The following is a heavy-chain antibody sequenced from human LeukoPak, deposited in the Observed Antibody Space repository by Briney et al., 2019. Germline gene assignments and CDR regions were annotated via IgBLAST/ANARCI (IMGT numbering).Heavy chain of an antibody. Sequence: GASVKVSCKASGYTFTGYYMHWVRQAPGQGLEWMGWINTNTGNPTYAQGFTGRFVFSLDTSVSTAYLQISSLKAEDTAVYYCANLYSSSWYAHHPESGYYYMDVWGKGTTVTVSS. V-gene: IGHV7-4-1*02. J-gene: IGHJ6*03. CDR2: INTNTGNP. CDR1: GYTFTGYY. CDR3: ANLYSSSWYAHHPESGYYYMDV. D-gene: IGHD6-13*01.